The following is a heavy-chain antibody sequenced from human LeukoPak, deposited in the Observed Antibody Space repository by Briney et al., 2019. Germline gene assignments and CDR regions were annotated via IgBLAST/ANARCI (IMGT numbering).Heavy chain of an antibody. CDR1: GGTFSSYA. D-gene: IGHD2-15*01. CDR2: IIPIFGTA. J-gene: IGHJ4*02. V-gene: IGHV1-69*13. CDR3: AVVAVAASYYFDY. Sequence: SVKVSCKASGGTFSSYAISWVRQAPGQGLEWMGGIIPIFGTANYAQKFQGRVTITADESTSTAYMELSSLRSEDTAVYYCAVVAVAASYYFDYWGQGTLVTVSS.